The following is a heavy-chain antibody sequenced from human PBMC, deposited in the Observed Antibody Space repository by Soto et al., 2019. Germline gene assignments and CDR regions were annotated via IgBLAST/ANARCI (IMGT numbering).Heavy chain of an antibody. Sequence: ASVKVSCKASGYTFTSYAMHWVRQAPGQRLEWMGWINAGNGNTKYSQKFQGRVTITRDTSASTAYMELSSLRSEDTAVYYCARSDSLLWFGEFYGMDVWGQGTTVTASS. D-gene: IGHD3-10*01. CDR1: GYTFTSYA. J-gene: IGHJ6*02. CDR2: INAGNGNT. CDR3: ARSDSLLWFGEFYGMDV. V-gene: IGHV1-3*01.